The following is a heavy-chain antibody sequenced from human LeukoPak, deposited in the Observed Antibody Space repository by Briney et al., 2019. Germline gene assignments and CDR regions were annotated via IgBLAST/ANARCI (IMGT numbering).Heavy chain of an antibody. CDR3: ARDKSRGYSGYDPPDH. CDR2: ISNTGSDT. Sequence: PGGSLRLSCAASGFTFSNYAMSWVRQAPGKGLEWVSTISNTGSDTYYADSVKGRFTISRDNSENTLYLQMNSLRAEDTAVYYCARDKSRGYSGYDPPDHWGQGTLVTVSS. J-gene: IGHJ4*02. V-gene: IGHV3-23*01. D-gene: IGHD5-12*01. CDR1: GFTFSNYA.